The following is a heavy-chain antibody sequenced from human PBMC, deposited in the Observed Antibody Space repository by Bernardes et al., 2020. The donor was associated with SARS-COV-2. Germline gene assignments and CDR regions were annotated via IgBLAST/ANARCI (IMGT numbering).Heavy chain of an antibody. Sequence: GGSLRLSCAASGFTFSSYWMSWVRQAPGKGLEWVANIKQDGSEKYYVDSVKGRFTISRDNAKNSLYLQMNSLRAEDTAVYYCARDGIAVADAYYYYGMDVWGQGTTVTVSS. D-gene: IGHD6-19*01. J-gene: IGHJ6*02. V-gene: IGHV3-7*01. CDR3: ARDGIAVADAYYYYGMDV. CDR2: IKQDGSEK. CDR1: GFTFSSYW.